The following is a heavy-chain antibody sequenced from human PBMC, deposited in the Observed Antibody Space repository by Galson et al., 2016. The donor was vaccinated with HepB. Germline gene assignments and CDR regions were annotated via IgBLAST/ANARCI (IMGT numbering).Heavy chain of an antibody. CDR2: VKRDGSAR. Sequence: SLRLSCAASGFTFSSYWMSWVRQAPGKGLEWVANVKRDGSARYYVDSVKGRFTISRDNAKNSLFLQMNSLRVEDTAVDYCARGANRGRPFDYWGQGTLVTVSS. D-gene: IGHD3-10*01. J-gene: IGHJ4*02. V-gene: IGHV3-7*03. CDR1: GFTFSSYW. CDR3: ARGANRGRPFDY.